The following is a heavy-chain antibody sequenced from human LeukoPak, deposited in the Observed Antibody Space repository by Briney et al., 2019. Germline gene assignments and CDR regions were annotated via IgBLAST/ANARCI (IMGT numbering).Heavy chain of an antibody. Sequence: GRSLRLSCAASGFTFSSYAMHWVRQAPGKGLEWVAVISYDGSNKYYADSVKGRFTISRDNSKNTLYLQMNSLRAEDTAVYYCAREGAVGAIDYWGQGTLVTVSS. D-gene: IGHD1-26*01. V-gene: IGHV3-30-3*01. CDR2: ISYDGSNK. CDR1: GFTFSSYA. CDR3: AREGAVGAIDY. J-gene: IGHJ4*02.